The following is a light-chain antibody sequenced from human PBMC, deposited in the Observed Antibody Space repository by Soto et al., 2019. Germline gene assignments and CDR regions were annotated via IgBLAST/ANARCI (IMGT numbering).Light chain of an antibody. CDR3: SSYTSSSTPHVV. CDR2: EVS. J-gene: IGLJ2*01. CDR1: SSDVGGYNY. Sequence: QSVLTQPASVSGSPGQSITTSCTGTSSDVGGYNYVSWYQQHPGKAPKLMIYEVSNRPSGVSNRFSGSKSGNTASLTISGLQAEDEADYYCSSYTSSSTPHVVFGGGTKLTVL. V-gene: IGLV2-14*01.